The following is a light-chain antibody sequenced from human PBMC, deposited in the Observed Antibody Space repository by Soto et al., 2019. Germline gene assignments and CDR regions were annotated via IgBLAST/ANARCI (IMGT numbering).Light chain of an antibody. J-gene: IGLJ1*01. CDR2: DND. CDR3: GTWDSSLSAGV. V-gene: IGLV1-51*01. CDR1: APSIGNHC. Sequence: QSVLTQPPSVSATPGQTVTISCSGTAPSIGNHCVSWYQQLPGTAPTLLIYDNDKRPSEIPDRFSGSKSGTSATLGITGLQTGDEADYFCGTWDSSLSAGVFGTGTKVTVL.